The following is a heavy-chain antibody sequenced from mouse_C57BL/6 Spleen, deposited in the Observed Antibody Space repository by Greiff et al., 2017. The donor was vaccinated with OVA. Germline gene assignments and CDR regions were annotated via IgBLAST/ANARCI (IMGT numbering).Heavy chain of an antibody. CDR1: GYAFSSSW. J-gene: IGHJ2*01. V-gene: IGHV1-82*01. CDR3: ARHGYYDYFDY. CDR2: FYPGDGDT. D-gene: IGHD2-3*01. Sequence: QVQLKQSGPELVKPGASVKISCKASGYAFSSSWMNWVKQRPGTGLEWIGRFYPGDGDTNYTGKFKGKATLTADKSASTAYMQLSSLTSDDAAVYFCARHGYYDYFDYWGQGTTRTVSS.